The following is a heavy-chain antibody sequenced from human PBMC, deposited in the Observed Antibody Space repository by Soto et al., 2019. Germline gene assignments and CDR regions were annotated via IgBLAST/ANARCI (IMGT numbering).Heavy chain of an antibody. D-gene: IGHD1-7*01. CDR2: IKSKTDGGTT. CDR3: TADAELELDY. J-gene: IGHJ4*02. CDR1: GFTFSNAW. Sequence: GGSLRLSCAASGFTFSNAWMSWVRQAPGKGLEWVGRIKSKTDGGTTDYAAPVHGRYTISREHSTNTLYLQMNSLKTEDTAVYSCTADAELELDYCGQGTLVIVS. V-gene: IGHV3-15*01.